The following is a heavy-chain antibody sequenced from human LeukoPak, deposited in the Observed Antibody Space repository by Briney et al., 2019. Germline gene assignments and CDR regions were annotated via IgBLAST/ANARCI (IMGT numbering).Heavy chain of an antibody. V-gene: IGHV4-4*02. CDR3: ARDPVATPGTAFDL. CDR2: IYHSGST. CDR1: GGSISSSNW. J-gene: IGHJ3*01. D-gene: IGHD6-13*01. Sequence: SETLSLTCAVSGGSISSSNWWSWVRQPPGKGLEWIGEIYHSGSTNYNPSLKSRVTISVDKSKNQFSLKLSSVTAADTAVYYCARDPVATPGTAFDLWGHGTMVTVSS.